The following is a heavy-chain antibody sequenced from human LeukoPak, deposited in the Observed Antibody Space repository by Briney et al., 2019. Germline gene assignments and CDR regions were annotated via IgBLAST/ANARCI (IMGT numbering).Heavy chain of an antibody. V-gene: IGHV3-11*04. CDR1: GFTFSDYY. D-gene: IGHD6-19*01. Sequence: GGSLRLSCAASGFTFSDYYMSWMRQSTGKGLEWVSYISSSGSTIYYADSVKGRFTISRDNAKNSLYLQMTSLRAEDTAVYYRARDNSSGWYAADYWGQGTLVTVSS. CDR2: ISSSGSTI. CDR3: ARDNSSGWYAADY. J-gene: IGHJ4*02.